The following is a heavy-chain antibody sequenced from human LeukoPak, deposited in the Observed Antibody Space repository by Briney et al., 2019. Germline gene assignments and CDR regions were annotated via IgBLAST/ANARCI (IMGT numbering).Heavy chain of an antibody. J-gene: IGHJ4*02. CDR3: ARDPFPPIRFLEWLLDY. V-gene: IGHV1-18*01. Sequence: ASVKVSCKASGYTFTSYGISWVRQAPGQGLEWMGWISAYNGNTNYAQRLQGRVTMTTDTSTSTAYMELRSLRSDDTAVYYCARDPFPPIRFLEWLLDYWGQGTLVTVSS. D-gene: IGHD3-3*01. CDR2: ISAYNGNT. CDR1: GYTFTSYG.